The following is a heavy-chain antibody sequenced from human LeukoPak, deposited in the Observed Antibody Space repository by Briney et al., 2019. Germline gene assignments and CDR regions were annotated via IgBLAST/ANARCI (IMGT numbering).Heavy chain of an antibody. CDR1: GFTFDDHA. Sequence: PGRSLRLSCAASGFTFDDHAMYWVRQAPGKGLEWVSGINWDGSRIGYADAVKGRFTISRDSAKNSLYLQMNSLRTEDTALYYCARASYYYDTSGLGAFDIWGQGTPVTVSS. J-gene: IGHJ3*02. V-gene: IGHV3-9*01. CDR3: ARASYYYDTSGLGAFDI. CDR2: INWDGSRI. D-gene: IGHD3-22*01.